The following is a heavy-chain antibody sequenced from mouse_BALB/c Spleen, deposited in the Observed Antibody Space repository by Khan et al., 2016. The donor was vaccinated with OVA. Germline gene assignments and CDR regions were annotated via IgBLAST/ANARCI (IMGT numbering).Heavy chain of an antibody. Sequence: QVQLKQSGAELVRPGASVKMSCKCSGYTFTDFTMHWVNQSHAKSLEWIGVISTYYGDATYNQKFKGKATMTVDKSSSTAYMELARLKSEDSADYYSRREGGGTWFDYWGQGTMLTVSA. CDR1: GYTFTDFT. CDR3: RREGGGTWFDY. J-gene: IGHJ3*01. CDR2: ISTYYGDA. V-gene: IGHV1S137*01.